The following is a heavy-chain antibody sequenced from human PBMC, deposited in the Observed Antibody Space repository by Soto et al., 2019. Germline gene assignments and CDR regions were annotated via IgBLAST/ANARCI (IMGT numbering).Heavy chain of an antibody. V-gene: IGHV4-4*02. Sequence: PSETLSLTCAVSGGSISSSNWWSWVRQPPGKGLEWIGEIYHSGSTNYNPSLKSRITINPDTSKNQFSLQLNSVTPEDTAVYYCARGGAAAGLQYYYYYGMDVWGQGTTVTVSS. CDR2: IYHSGST. CDR3: ARGGAAAGLQYYYYYGMDV. J-gene: IGHJ6*02. CDR1: GGSISSSNW. D-gene: IGHD6-13*01.